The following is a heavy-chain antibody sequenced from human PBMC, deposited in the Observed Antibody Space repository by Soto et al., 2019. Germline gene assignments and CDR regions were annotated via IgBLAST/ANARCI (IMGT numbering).Heavy chain of an antibody. J-gene: IGHJ4*02. CDR2: ISYDGSNK. V-gene: IGHV3-30-3*01. D-gene: IGHD3-10*01. CDR3: ARDRRVRGVIDY. CDR1: GFTFSSYA. Sequence: QVQLVESGGGVVQPGRSLRLSCAASGFTFSSYAMHWVRQAPGKGLEWVAVISYDGSNKYYADSVKGRFTISRDNSKNTLYVQMNSLRAEDTAVYYCARDRRVRGVIDYWGQGTLVTVSS.